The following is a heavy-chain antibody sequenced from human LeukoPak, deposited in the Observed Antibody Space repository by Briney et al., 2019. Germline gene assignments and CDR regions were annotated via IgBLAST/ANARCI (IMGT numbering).Heavy chain of an antibody. CDR2: IASDGSST. J-gene: IGHJ6*02. D-gene: IGHD2-2*01. CDR1: GFTFSSYW. V-gene: IGHV3-74*01. CDR3: ARVSPPTGVVPALYYYYYGMDV. Sequence: PGGSLRLSCAASGFTFSSYWMNWVRQAPGKGLVWVSRIASDGSSTTYADSVKGRFSISRDNAKNTLYLQMNSLRVEDTAVYYCARVSPPTGVVPALYYYYYGMDVWDQGTTVTVSS.